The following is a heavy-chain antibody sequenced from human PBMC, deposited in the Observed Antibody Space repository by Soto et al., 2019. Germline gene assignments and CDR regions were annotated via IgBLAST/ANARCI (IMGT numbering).Heavy chain of an antibody. CDR3: ARASMAAAGRDYYYYYDMDV. D-gene: IGHD6-13*01. CDR2: INPSGGST. CDR1: GYTFTSYY. V-gene: IGHV1-46*01. Sequence: ASVKVSCKASGYTFTSYYMHWVRQAPGQGLEWMGIINPSGGSTSYAQKFQGRVTMTRDTSTSTVYMELSSLRSEDTAVYYCARASMAAAGRDYYYYYDMDVWGQGTTVTVSS. J-gene: IGHJ6*02.